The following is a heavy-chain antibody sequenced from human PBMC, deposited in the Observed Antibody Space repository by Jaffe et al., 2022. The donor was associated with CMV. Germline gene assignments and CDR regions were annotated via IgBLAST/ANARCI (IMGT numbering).Heavy chain of an antibody. J-gene: IGHJ4*02. Sequence: QVQLVQSGAEVQRPGASVKVSCTTSGYTFTSYDINWVRQATGQGLEWMGWMNPDTGDAAYAHKFQGRVTMTRKTSTNTAYMELSNLGFEDTAVYYCTRGGDFDFWGQGTLVTVSS. CDR2: MNPDTGDA. CDR3: TRGGDFDF. V-gene: IGHV1-8*01. CDR1: GYTFTSYD.